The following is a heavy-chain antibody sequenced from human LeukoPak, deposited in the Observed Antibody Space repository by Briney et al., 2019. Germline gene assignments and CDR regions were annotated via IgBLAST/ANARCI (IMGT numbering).Heavy chain of an antibody. Sequence: SVKVSCKASGGTFSSYAISWVRQAPGQGLEWMGRIILIFGTANYAQKFQGRVTITTDESTSTAYMELSSLRSEDTAVYYCAHSAYDFWSGYLHWFDPWGQGTLVTVSS. CDR2: IILIFGTA. D-gene: IGHD3-3*01. CDR1: GGTFSSYA. CDR3: AHSAYDFWSGYLHWFDP. J-gene: IGHJ5*02. V-gene: IGHV1-69*05.